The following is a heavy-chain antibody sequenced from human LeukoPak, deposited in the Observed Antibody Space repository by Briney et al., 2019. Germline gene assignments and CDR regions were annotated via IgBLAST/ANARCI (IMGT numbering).Heavy chain of an antibody. J-gene: IGHJ4*02. Sequence: SETLSLTRAVSGYSISSGYYWGWIRQPPGQGLEWIGSIYHSGSTYYNPSLKSRVTISVDTSKNQFSLKLSSVTAADTAVYYCARYGVDRDYDYWGQGTLVTVSS. V-gene: IGHV4-38-2*01. D-gene: IGHD3-3*01. CDR2: IYHSGST. CDR1: GYSISSGYY. CDR3: ARYGVDRDYDY.